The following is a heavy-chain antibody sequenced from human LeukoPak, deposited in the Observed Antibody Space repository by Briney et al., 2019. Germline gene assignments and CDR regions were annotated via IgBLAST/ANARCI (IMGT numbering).Heavy chain of an antibody. CDR3: ARDPFVCSGGSCYSQQLYWYFDL. Sequence: PGGSLRLSCAASGFTFSSYWMHWVRQAPGKGLVRVSRINSDGSSTSYADSVKGRFTISRDNAKNTLYLQMNSLRAEDTAVYYCARDPFVCSGGSCYSQQLYWYFDLWGRGTLVTVSS. V-gene: IGHV3-74*01. CDR2: INSDGSST. CDR1: GFTFSSYW. D-gene: IGHD2-15*01. J-gene: IGHJ2*01.